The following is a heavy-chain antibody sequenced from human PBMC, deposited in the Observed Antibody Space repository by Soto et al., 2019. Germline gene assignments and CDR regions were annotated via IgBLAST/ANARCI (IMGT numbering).Heavy chain of an antibody. J-gene: IGHJ4*02. CDR1: GYTFTSYG. D-gene: IGHD2-21*01. CDR3: AKSLGACGEGMCLRRHLDS. CDR2: ITAYSGET. Sequence: QIQLVQSGAEVKKPGASVKVSCQTSGYTFTSYGTNWVRQAPGQGLERMGWITAYSGETHIAKKYQGRVTLTTDISTTTAFLEMKSLTSDDTAVYYCAKSLGACGEGMCLRRHLDSWGQGTLVTVSS. V-gene: IGHV1-18*01.